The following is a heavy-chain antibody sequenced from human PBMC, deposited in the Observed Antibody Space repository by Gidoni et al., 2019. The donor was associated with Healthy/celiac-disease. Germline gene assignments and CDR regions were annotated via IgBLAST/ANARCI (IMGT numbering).Heavy chain of an antibody. D-gene: IGHD4-17*01. CDR3: AKDHYGDPGQVYDY. J-gene: IGHJ4*02. V-gene: IGHV3-30*18. CDR2: ISYDGSNK. CDR1: GFTFSSYG. Sequence: QVQLVESGGGVVQPGRSLRLSCAASGFTFSSYGMHWVRQAPGKGLEWVAVISYDGSNKYYADSVKGRFTISRDNSKNTLYLQMNSLRAEDTAVYYCAKDHYGDPGQVYDYWGQGTLVTVSS.